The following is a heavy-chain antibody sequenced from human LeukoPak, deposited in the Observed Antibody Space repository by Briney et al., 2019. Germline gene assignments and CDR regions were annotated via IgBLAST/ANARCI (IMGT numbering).Heavy chain of an antibody. Sequence: GESLEISCQGSGYSFTSYWIGWVRQMPGKGLEWMGIIYPGDSDTRYSPSFQGQVTISADKSISTAYLQWSSLKASDTAMYYWARQFSEGWFGELLGKHTTYYFDYWGQGTLVTVSS. CDR2: IYPGDSDT. J-gene: IGHJ4*02. CDR1: GYSFTSYW. D-gene: IGHD3-10*01. V-gene: IGHV5-51*01. CDR3: ARQFSEGWFGELLGKHTTYYFDY.